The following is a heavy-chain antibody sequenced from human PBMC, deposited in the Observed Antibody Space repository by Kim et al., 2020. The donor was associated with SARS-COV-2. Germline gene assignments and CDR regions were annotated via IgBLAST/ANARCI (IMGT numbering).Heavy chain of an antibody. V-gene: IGHV3-21*01. D-gene: IGHD3-10*01. Sequence: GGSLRLSCAASGFTFSSYSMNWVRQAPGKGLEWVSSISSSSYIYYADSVKGRFTISRDNAKNSLYLQMNSLRAEDTAVYYCARDFSRMVRGVIKVDWFDPWGQGTLVTVSS. CDR1: GFTFSSYS. CDR3: ARDFSRMVRGVIKVDWFDP. J-gene: IGHJ5*02. CDR2: ISSSSYI.